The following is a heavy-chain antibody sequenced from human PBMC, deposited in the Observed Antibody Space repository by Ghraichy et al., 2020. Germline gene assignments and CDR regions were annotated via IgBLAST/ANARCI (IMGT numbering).Heavy chain of an antibody. V-gene: IGHV4-34*01. D-gene: IGHD6-13*01. CDR1: GGSFSGYY. CDR3: ARLIAAADS. CDR2: INHSGST. J-gene: IGHJ4*02. Sequence: SQTLSLTCAVYGGSFSGYYWSWIRQPPGKGLEWIGEINHSGSTNYNPSLKSRVTISVDTSKNQFSLKLSSVTAADTAVYYCARLIAAADSWGQGTLVTVSS.